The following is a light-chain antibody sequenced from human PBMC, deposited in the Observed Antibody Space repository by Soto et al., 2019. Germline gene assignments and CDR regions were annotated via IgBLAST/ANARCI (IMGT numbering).Light chain of an antibody. CDR3: QAYDYSLTAFV. CDR2: GNR. CDR1: NSNLGAGYD. J-gene: IGLJ3*02. V-gene: IGLV1-40*01. Sequence: QPVLTQPPTVSGAPGQRVTISCTGNNSNLGAGYDVHWYQQLPGAAPKLVIFGNRNRPSGVPERFSGSKSGTSASLAITGLQAEDEADYYCQAYDYSLTAFVFGGGTQLTVL.